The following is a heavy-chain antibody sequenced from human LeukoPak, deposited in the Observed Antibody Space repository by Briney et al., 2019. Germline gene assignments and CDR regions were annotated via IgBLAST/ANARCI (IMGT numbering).Heavy chain of an antibody. V-gene: IGHV4-59*11. D-gene: IGHD3-22*01. CDR3: ARSVDYFDNTGPHMMFDY. CDR2: INYTGIT. Sequence: PSETLSLTCNVSGDSITSHYWNWVRQPPGKGLEWIGYINYTGITTYNPSLKSRVSMSVDTSKNQFFLKVNSVTAADTAVYHCARSVDYFDNTGPHMMFDYWGQGSQVTVSS. CDR1: GDSITSHY. J-gene: IGHJ4*02.